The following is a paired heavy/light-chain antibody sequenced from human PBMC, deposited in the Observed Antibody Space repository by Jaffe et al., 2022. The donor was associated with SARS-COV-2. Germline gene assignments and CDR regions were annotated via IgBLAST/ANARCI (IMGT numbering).Light chain of an antibody. J-gene: IGKJ4*01. V-gene: IGKV4-1*01. Sequence: DIVMTQSPDSLAVSLGERATINCKSSQSVLYSSNNKNYLAWYQQRPGQPPKLLIYWASTRESGVPDRFSGSGSGTDFTLTISSLQAEDVAVYYCQQYYSTPLTFGGGTKVEIK. CDR2: WAS. CDR1: QSVLYSSNNKNY. CDR3: QQYYSTPLT.
Heavy chain of an antibody. J-gene: IGHJ4*02. CDR2: IKSKAGGGTI. V-gene: IGHV3-15*01. Sequence: EVQLVESGGGLVKPGGSLRLSCAVSGFNFNYAWMTWVRQAPGKGLEWVGQIKSKAGGGTIDYAAPVKGRFTISRDDSKTTLYLQMNSLKTEDTAVYFCSIVKGVEARTLDHWGLGTLVTVSS. CDR1: GFNFNYAW. CDR3: SIVKGVEARTLDH. D-gene: IGHD6-6*01.